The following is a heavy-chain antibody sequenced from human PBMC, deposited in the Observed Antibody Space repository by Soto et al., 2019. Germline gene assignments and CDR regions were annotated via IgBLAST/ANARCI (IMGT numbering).Heavy chain of an antibody. CDR3: AKRRGDIVVVPAAMYAYFDY. CDR1: GFTFSSYA. CDR2: ISGSGGST. V-gene: IGHV3-23*01. D-gene: IGHD2-2*01. Sequence: EVQLLESGGGLVQPGGSLRLSCAASGFTFSSYAMSWVRQAPGKGLEWVSAISGSGGSTYYADSVKGRFTISRDNSKNTLYLQMNSLRAEDTAVYYCAKRRGDIVVVPAAMYAYFDYWGQGTLVTVSS. J-gene: IGHJ4*02.